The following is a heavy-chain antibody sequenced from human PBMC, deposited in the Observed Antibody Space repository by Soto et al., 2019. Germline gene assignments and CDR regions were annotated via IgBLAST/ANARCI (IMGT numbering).Heavy chain of an antibody. CDR2: ISYDGSNK. CDR1: GFTFSSYA. D-gene: IGHD3-3*01. V-gene: IGHV3-30-3*01. CDR3: ARSLLEWDLLAFRYYYYGMDV. Sequence: GSLRLSCAASGFTFSSYAMHWVRQAPGKGLEWVAVISYDGSNKYYADSVKGRFTISRDNSKNTLYLQMNSLRAEDTAVYYCARSLLEWDLLAFRYYYYGMDVWGQGTTVTVSS. J-gene: IGHJ6*02.